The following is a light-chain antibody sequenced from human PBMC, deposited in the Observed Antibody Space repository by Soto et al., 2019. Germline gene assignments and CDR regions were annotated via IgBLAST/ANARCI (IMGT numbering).Light chain of an antibody. CDR1: QSISSW. CDR2: KAS. V-gene: IGKV1-5*03. Sequence: DIQMTQSPSTLSASVGDRVTITCRAIQSISSWLAWYQQKPGKAPKLLIYKASSLQSGVPSRFSGSGSGTVFTLTISSLQPDDFATYYCQQYNGYSWSFGRGTKVEIK. J-gene: IGKJ1*01. CDR3: QQYNGYSWS.